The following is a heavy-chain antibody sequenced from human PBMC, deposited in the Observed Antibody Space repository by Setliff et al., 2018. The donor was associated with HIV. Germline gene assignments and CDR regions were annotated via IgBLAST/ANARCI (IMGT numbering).Heavy chain of an antibody. J-gene: IGHJ4*02. Sequence: ASVKVSCKASGYSFTSYGFSWVRQAPGKGLEWMGYFDPEDGETVHAQKLQGRVNMTTDTSTSTAYMELRSLRSDDTAVYYCVRVSDYDYIWGSYRNFDYWGQGTLVTVSS. CDR2: FDPEDGET. CDR1: GYSFTSYG. CDR3: VRVSDYDYIWGSYRNFDY. D-gene: IGHD3-16*02. V-gene: IGHV1-18*01.